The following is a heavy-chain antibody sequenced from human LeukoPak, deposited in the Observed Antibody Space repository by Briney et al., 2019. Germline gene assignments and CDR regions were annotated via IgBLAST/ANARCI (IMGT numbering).Heavy chain of an antibody. J-gene: IGHJ4*02. CDR3: ARGVAAAGSSPPDY. Sequence: TSETLSLTCTVSGGSISSGGYYWGWIRQPPGKGLEWIGSIYYSGSTYYNPSLKSRVTISVDTSKNQFSLKLSSVTAADTAVYYCARGVAAAGSSPPDYWGQGTLVTVSS. CDR2: IYYSGST. V-gene: IGHV4-39*07. D-gene: IGHD6-13*01. CDR1: GGSISSGGYY.